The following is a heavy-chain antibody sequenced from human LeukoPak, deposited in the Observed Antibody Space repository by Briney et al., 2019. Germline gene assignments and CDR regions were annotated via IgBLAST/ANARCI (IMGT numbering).Heavy chain of an antibody. V-gene: IGHV3-7*01. Sequence: DLLSNIKQYVTEKYYVDSVTGRLTISREKAKNSLYLQMNSLRAEDTAVYYCARGRTLFDYWGQGTLVTVSS. CDR2: IKQYVTEK. J-gene: IGHJ4*02. CDR3: ARGRTLFDY. D-gene: IGHD1-14*01.